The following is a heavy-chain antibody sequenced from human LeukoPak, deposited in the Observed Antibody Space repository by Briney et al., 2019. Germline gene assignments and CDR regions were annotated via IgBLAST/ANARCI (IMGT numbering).Heavy chain of an antibody. V-gene: IGHV3-66*01. Sequence: SGGSLRLSCAGSGFTFRIYSMSWVRQAPGKGLEWVSTIYRDDNTHYADFVRGRFTISRDNSENTLYLQMNSLRVEDTAVYHCARDSGDSVGTGGDWGQGTLVMVSS. CDR2: IYRDDNT. CDR3: ARDSGDSVGTGGD. J-gene: IGHJ4*02. D-gene: IGHD4-17*01. CDR1: GFTFRIYS.